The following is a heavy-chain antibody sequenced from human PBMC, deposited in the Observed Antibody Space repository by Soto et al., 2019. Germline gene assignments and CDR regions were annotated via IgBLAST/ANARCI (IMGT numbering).Heavy chain of an antibody. CDR1: GYTFTRYG. CDR2: ISGYNGDT. D-gene: IGHD2-8*01. Sequence: QGHLAQSEAEVKKPGASVKVSCKASGYTFTRYGISWVRQAPGQGLEWMGWISGYNGDTNYAQKFQDRVSMTIDTSTGTAYMELRSLTSDDTAIYYCAKNGQPPYYYYGLDVWGQGTKVTVSS. J-gene: IGHJ6*02. V-gene: IGHV1-18*01. CDR3: AKNGQPPYYYYGLDV.